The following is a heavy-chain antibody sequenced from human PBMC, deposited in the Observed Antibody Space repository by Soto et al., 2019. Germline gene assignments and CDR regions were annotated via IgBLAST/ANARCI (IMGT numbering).Heavy chain of an antibody. CDR1: VFTCSSYG. D-gene: IGHD6-6*01. Sequence: GSLRLSGAASVFTCSSYGMHWVRQAPGKGLAWVAVIWYDGSNKYYADSVKGRFTISRDNSKNTLYLQMNSLRAEDTAVYYCARDGGIEARPRPVHYYYGMDVWGQGTTVTVSS. CDR3: ARDGGIEARPRPVHYYYGMDV. J-gene: IGHJ6*02. CDR2: IWYDGSNK. V-gene: IGHV3-33*08.